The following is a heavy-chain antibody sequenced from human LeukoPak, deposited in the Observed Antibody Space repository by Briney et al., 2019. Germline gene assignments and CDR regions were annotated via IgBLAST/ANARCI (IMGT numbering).Heavy chain of an antibody. Sequence: GASLQISCEGSGSSFSNYWLGWVRALPGKGLEWMGIIYPGDSDTRYSPSFQGQVTISADKSISTAYLQWSSLKASDTAMYYCARVDYYDRSGYFDYWGQGTQVTVSS. J-gene: IGHJ4*02. CDR1: GSSFSNYW. V-gene: IGHV5-51*01. CDR2: IYPGDSDT. D-gene: IGHD3-22*01. CDR3: ARVDYYDRSGYFDY.